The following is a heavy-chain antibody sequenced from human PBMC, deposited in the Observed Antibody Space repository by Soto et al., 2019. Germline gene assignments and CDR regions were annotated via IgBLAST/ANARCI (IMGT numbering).Heavy chain of an antibody. J-gene: IGHJ4*02. CDR3: ASSYGSGYRAFDY. D-gene: IGHD3-10*01. V-gene: IGHV1-69*02. CDR1: GDTFTFYS. Sequence: QVQLLQSGAEVKKPGSSVRVSCKASGDTFTFYSINWVRQAPGLGLEWMGRINPILSMSNYAQRFQGRVTMTADKSPSTAYMELSSLRSEATAMYYCASSYGSGYRAFDYWGQGALVTVSS. CDR2: INPILSMS.